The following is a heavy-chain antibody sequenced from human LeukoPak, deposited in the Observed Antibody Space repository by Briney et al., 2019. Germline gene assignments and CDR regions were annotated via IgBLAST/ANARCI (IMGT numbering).Heavy chain of an antibody. CDR3: ARGHAVGYALFGD. CDR1: GYTFTDYY. Sequence: ASVKVSCKASGYTFTDYYMHWVRQAPGQGLEWMGWINPNSGGTNYAQKFQGRVTMTRDTSISTAYMELSRLRSDDTAVYYCARGHAVGYALFGDWGQGTLVTVSS. D-gene: IGHD5-12*01. J-gene: IGHJ4*02. V-gene: IGHV1-2*02. CDR2: INPNSGGT.